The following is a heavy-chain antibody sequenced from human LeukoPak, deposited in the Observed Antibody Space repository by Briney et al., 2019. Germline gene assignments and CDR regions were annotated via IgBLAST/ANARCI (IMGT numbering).Heavy chain of an antibody. CDR3: ARSGGTWSYNY. J-gene: IGHJ4*02. V-gene: IGHV4-59*01. D-gene: IGHD1-26*01. CDR2: IYYTGNT. CDR1: GASISSYY. Sequence: SETLSLTCTVSGASISSYYWSLIRQPPGKVLEWIGYIYYTGNTNYNPSLKSRVTISADTSKNQFSLNLTSVTAADTAVYYCARSGGTWSYNYWGQGTLVTVSS.